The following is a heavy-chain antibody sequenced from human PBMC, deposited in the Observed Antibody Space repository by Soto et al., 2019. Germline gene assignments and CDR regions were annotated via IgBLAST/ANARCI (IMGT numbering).Heavy chain of an antibody. CDR1: DGSFSVYY. J-gene: IGHJ6*02. D-gene: IGHD6-13*01. V-gene: IGHV4-34*01. CDR3: ARPRGGAAAPGGMDV. CDR2: INHSGST. Sequence: SETLSLTCAIYDGSFSVYYWIWIRQSPGEGLEWIGEINHSGSTYYNPSLKSRVTISVDTSKNQFSLKLSSVTAADTAVYYCARPRGGAAAPGGMDVWGQGTTVTVSS.